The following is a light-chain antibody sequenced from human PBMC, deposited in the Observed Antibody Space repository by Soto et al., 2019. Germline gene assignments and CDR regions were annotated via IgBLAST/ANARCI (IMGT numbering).Light chain of an antibody. CDR1: QSISSSY. Sequence: DNVLTQSPGTLSLSPGARATLSCKASQSISSSYLAWYQQKAGHAPLLIIYGTSNRATGIPYRFSGSGSGTDFTLTISRLEPEDFAVYYCQQFGSSWLTFGQGTKVEIK. J-gene: IGKJ1*01. CDR3: QQFGSSWLT. V-gene: IGKV3-20*01. CDR2: GTS.